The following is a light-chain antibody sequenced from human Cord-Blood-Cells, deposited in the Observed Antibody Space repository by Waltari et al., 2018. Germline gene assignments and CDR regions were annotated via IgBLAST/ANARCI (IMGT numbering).Light chain of an antibody. CDR2: DVS. Sequence: QSALTQPRSVSGSPGQSVTISCTGTSSDVGGYNYVSWYQQHPGKAPKLMIYDVSKPPSGVPARFSCSKSGNTASLTIFGLQAEEEADYYCCSYAGSYTYWVFGGGTKLTVL. V-gene: IGLV2-11*01. J-gene: IGLJ3*02. CDR3: CSYAGSYTYWV. CDR1: SSDVGGYNY.